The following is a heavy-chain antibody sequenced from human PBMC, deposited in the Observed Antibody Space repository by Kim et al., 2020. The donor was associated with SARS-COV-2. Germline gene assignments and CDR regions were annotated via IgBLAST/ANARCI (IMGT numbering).Heavy chain of an antibody. J-gene: IGHJ4*02. CDR2: ISGSGGST. Sequence: GGSLRLSCAASGFTFSSYAMSWVLQAPGKGLEWVSAISGSGGSTYYADSVKGRFTISRDNSKNTLYLQMNSLRAEDTAVYYCAKDRVEGGYWDYWGQGTLVTVSS. D-gene: IGHD2-15*01. CDR3: AKDRVEGGYWDY. V-gene: IGHV3-23*01. CDR1: GFTFSSYA.